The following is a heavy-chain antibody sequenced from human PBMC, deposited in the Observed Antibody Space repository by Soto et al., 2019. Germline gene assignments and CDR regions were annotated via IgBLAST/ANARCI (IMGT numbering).Heavy chain of an antibody. CDR1: GYTFTSYG. CDR2: IGAYNGNT. CDR3: ARDPGYYYDSSGNQAFDI. D-gene: IGHD3-22*01. Sequence: GASVKVSCKASGYTFTSYGISWVRQAPGQGLEWMGWIGAYNGNTNYAQKLQGRVTMTTDTSTSTAYMELRSLRSDDTAVYYCARDPGYYYDSSGNQAFDIWGQGTMVTVSS. V-gene: IGHV1-18*04. J-gene: IGHJ3*02.